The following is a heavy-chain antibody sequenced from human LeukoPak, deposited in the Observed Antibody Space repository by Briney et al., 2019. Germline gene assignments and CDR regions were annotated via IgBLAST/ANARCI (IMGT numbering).Heavy chain of an antibody. CDR2: INPNSGGT. V-gene: IGHV1-2*02. J-gene: IGHJ4*02. CDR3: ARVKGNFWSGYYIY. D-gene: IGHD3-3*01. CDR1: GYTFTGYY. Sequence: ASVMVSCKASGYTFTGYYMHWVRQAPGQGLEWMGWINPNSGGTNYAQKFQGRVTMTRDTSISTAYMELSRLRSDDTAVYYCARVKGNFWSGYYIYWGQGTLVTVSS.